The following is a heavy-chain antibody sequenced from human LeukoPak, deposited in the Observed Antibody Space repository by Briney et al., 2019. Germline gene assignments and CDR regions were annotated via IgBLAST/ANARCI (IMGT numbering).Heavy chain of an antibody. CDR2: IYHSGST. Sequence: PSQTLSLTCTVSGGSISSGGYYWSWIRQPPGKGLEWIGYIYHSGSTNYNPSLKSRVTISVDKSKNQFSLKLSSVTAADTAVYYCAGGQWPQFMLDYWGQGTLVTVSS. J-gene: IGHJ4*02. CDR1: GGSISSGGYY. V-gene: IGHV4-30-2*01. D-gene: IGHD5-24*01. CDR3: AGGQWPQFMLDY.